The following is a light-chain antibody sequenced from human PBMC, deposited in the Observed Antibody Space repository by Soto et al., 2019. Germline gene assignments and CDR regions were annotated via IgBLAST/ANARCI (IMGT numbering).Light chain of an antibody. CDR2: LGS. CDR1: QSLLHSNGYNY. CDR3: MRALQTLFT. J-gene: IGKJ3*01. V-gene: IGKV2-28*01. Sequence: DIVMTQSPLSLPVTPGEPASISCRSSQSLLHSNGYNYLDWYLQKLGQSPQLLIYLGSNRASGVPYRFSGSGSGTDFTLKISRVEAEDVGVYYCMRALQTLFTFGPGTKVYIK.